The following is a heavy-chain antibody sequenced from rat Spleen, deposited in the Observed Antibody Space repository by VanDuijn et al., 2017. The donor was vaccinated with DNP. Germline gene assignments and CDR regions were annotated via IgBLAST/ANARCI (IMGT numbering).Heavy chain of an antibody. D-gene: IGHD4-1*01. Sequence: EVQLVESGGGLVQPGRSLKLSCAASGFTFSDYNMAWVRQAPKKGLEWVATISYDGSSTYYRDSVKGRFTVSRDNTQSSLYLQMDSLRSEDTATYYCARYITGIVFDYWGQGVMVTVSS. J-gene: IGHJ2*01. CDR2: ISYDGSST. CDR1: GFTFSDYN. CDR3: ARYITGIVFDY. V-gene: IGHV5-7*01.